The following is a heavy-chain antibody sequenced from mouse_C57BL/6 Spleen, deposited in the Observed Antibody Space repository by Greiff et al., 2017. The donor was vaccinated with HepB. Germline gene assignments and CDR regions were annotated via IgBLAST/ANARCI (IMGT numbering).Heavy chain of an antibody. CDR1: GYTFTSYW. J-gene: IGHJ4*01. Sequence: VQLQQPGAELVKPGASVKLSCKASGYTFTSYWMQWVKQRPGQGLEWIGEIDPSDSYTNYNQKFKGTATLTVDTSSSTAYMQLSSLTSEDSAVYYCAIYSNFAMYYWGQVTSVTASS. V-gene: IGHV1-50*01. D-gene: IGHD2-5*01. CDR3: AIYSNFAMYY. CDR2: IDPSDSYT.